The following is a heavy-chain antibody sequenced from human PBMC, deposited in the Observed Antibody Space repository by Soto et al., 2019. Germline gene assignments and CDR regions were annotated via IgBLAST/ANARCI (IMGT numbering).Heavy chain of an antibody. CDR1: GYTFTSYD. CDR3: ARGNIVLVPAAIGRGKYYYCGMDV. D-gene: IGHD2-2*02. J-gene: IGHJ6*02. V-gene: IGHV1-8*01. Sequence: QVQLVQSGAEVKKPGASVKVSCKASGYTFTSYDINWVRQATGQGLEWMGWMNPNSGNTGYAQKFQGRVTMTRNTSISTAYMELSSLRSEDTAVYYCARGNIVLVPAAIGRGKYYYCGMDVWGQGTTVTVSS. CDR2: MNPNSGNT.